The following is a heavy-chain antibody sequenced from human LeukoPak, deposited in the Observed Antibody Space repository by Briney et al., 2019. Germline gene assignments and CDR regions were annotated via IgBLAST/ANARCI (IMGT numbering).Heavy chain of an antibody. CDR1: GFTFSSYA. Sequence: GGSLRLSCAASGFTFSSYAMSWVRQAPGKGLEWVSSISSSGNSIYYADSVKGRFTISRDNAKNSLYLQMNSLRAEDTAVYYCARVYSYYYYMDVWGKGTTVTVSS. J-gene: IGHJ6*03. CDR2: ISSSGNSI. V-gene: IGHV3-21*01. CDR3: ARVYSYYYYMDV.